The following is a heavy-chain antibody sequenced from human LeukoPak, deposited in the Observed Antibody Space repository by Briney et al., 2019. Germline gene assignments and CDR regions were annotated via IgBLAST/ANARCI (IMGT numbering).Heavy chain of an antibody. D-gene: IGHD2-15*01. CDR1: GDSISGYF. Sequence: ETLSLTCTVSGDSISGYFWSWIRLPPGKGLEWIGYIYDTEHSNYNPSLRRRVTISIDTSKNQFSLNLSSVTAADTAVYYCARCILGGSCYYFDYWGLGIQVSVSS. J-gene: IGHJ4*02. CDR3: ARCILGGSCYYFDY. CDR2: IYDTEHS. V-gene: IGHV4-4*08.